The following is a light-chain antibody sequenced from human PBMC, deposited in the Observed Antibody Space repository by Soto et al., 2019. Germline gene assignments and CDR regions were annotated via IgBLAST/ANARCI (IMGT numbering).Light chain of an antibody. J-gene: IGLJ1*01. V-gene: IGLV2-23*02. CDR2: EVA. CDR1: STDPATYDL. CDR3: QSYDKRVTAYV. Sequence: QSVLTQPASVSGSPGQSITISCTGTSTDPATYDLVSWYQQHPGKAPQLIIYEVAKRPSGVPDRLSASKSGTSASLAITGLQAEDEGHYFCQSYDKRVTAYVFGSGTKLTVL.